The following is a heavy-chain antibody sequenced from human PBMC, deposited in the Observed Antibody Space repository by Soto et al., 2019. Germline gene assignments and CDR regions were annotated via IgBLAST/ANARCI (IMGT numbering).Heavy chain of an antibody. Sequence: GASVKVSCKASGYTFTVYYMHWVRQAPGQGLEWMGWINPKSGGTMYPQKFQGRVTMTWDTSISTAYMALTRLRSDDTAVYYCARDRAKGGGSAGFDYWGQGTLVTVSS. CDR1: GYTFTVYY. CDR2: INPKSGGT. V-gene: IGHV1-2*02. J-gene: IGHJ4*02. CDR3: ARDRAKGGGSAGFDY. D-gene: IGHD1-26*01.